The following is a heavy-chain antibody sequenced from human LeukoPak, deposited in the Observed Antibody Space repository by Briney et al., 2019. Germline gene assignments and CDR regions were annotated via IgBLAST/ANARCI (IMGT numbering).Heavy chain of an antibody. J-gene: IGHJ6*02. D-gene: IGHD1-1*01. CDR1: GGTFSGFG. CDR2: IIPILGVA. V-gene: IGHV1-69*04. CDR3: ARVQLAENQYYYHFGLDV. Sequence: AASVKVSCKASGGTFSGFGVNWVRQAPGQGLEWMGRIIPILGVANYAPKFQGRLTITADESTGTANMELRSLRSADTAVYFCARVQLAENQYYYHFGLDVWGQGTTVTVSS.